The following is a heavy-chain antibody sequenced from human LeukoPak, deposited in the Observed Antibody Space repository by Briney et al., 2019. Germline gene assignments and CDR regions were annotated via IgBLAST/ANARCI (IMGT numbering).Heavy chain of an antibody. D-gene: IGHD6-13*01. Sequence: GGSLRLSCAASGFTFSSYAMSWVRQALGKGLEWVSSIGGSGGSTYYADSVKGRFTISRDNSKNTLYLQMNSLRAEDTAVYYCAKVETAAAATLRGFDYWGQGTLVTVSS. V-gene: IGHV3-23*01. CDR2: IGGSGGST. J-gene: IGHJ4*02. CDR3: AKVETAAAATLRGFDY. CDR1: GFTFSSYA.